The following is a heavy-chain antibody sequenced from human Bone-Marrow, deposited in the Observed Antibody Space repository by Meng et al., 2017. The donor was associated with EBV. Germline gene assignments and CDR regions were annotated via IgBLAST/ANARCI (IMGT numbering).Heavy chain of an antibody. V-gene: IGHV1-3*01. CDR2: INVGNGNT. CDR1: GYTFISYA. J-gene: IGHJ4*02. D-gene: IGHD6-19*01. Sequence: QDHVGQVGAAVTALGASVKVSCKASGYTFISYAMHWVRQAPGQRLGWMGWINVGNGNTEYSQKFQGSVGMTRDTAASTDYMELSSLRSEDTAVYYCARSQTVAVVDYWGQGTLVTVSS. CDR3: ARSQTVAVVDY.